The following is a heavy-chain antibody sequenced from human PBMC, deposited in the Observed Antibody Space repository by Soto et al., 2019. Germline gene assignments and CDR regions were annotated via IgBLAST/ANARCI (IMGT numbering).Heavy chain of an antibody. Sequence: SETLSLTCAVYGGSFSGYYWSWIRQPPGKGLEWIGEINHSGSTNYNPSLKSRVTISVDTSKNQFSLKLSSVTAADTAVYYCARGRTAHIVVVTATNNWSDPWGQGTLVTVS. J-gene: IGHJ5*02. CDR1: GGSFSGYY. V-gene: IGHV4-34*01. CDR2: INHSGST. D-gene: IGHD2-21*02. CDR3: ARGRTAHIVVVTATNNWSDP.